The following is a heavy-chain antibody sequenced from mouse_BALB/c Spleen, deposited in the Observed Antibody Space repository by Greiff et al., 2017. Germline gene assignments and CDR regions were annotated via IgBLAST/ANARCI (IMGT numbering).Heavy chain of an antibody. CDR1: GFTFNTYA. Sequence: DVMLVESGGGLVQPKGSLKLSCAASGFTFNTYAMTWVRQAPGKGLEWVARIRSKSNNYATYYADSVKVMFTISSDDSQSMLYLQMNNLKTADTAMYYCERLSYDYDDYDYGGQGTTLTVSS. J-gene: IGHJ2*01. CDR3: ERLSYDYDDYDY. CDR2: IRSKSNNYAT. D-gene: IGHD2-4*01. V-gene: IGHV10-1*02.